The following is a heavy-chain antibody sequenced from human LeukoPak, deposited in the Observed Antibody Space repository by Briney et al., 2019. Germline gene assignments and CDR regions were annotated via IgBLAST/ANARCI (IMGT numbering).Heavy chain of an antibody. D-gene: IGHD3-22*01. V-gene: IGHV7-4-1*01. J-gene: IGHJ4*02. CDR2: INTNTGNP. CDR1: GYTFTSYA. Sequence: GASVKVSCKASGYTFTSYAMNWVRQAPGQGLEWMGWINTNTGNPTYAQGFTGRFVFSLDTSVSTAYLQICSLKAEDTAVYYCARGNTFDDSSGYFSRRSYYFDYWGQGTLVTVS. CDR3: ARGNTFDDSSGYFSRRSYYFDY.